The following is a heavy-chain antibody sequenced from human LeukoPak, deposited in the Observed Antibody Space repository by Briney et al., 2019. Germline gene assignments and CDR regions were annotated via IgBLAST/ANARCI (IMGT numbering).Heavy chain of an antibody. Sequence: VASVKVSCKASGYTFTSYYMHWVRQASGQGLEWMGIINPSGGSTSYAQKFQGRVTMTRDTSTSTVYMELSSLRSEDTAVYYCARDSEVGATSVLGCPPDYWGQGTLVTVSS. CDR2: INPSGGST. D-gene: IGHD1-26*01. CDR1: GYTFTSYY. J-gene: IGHJ4*02. V-gene: IGHV1-46*01. CDR3: ARDSEVGATSVLGCPPDY.